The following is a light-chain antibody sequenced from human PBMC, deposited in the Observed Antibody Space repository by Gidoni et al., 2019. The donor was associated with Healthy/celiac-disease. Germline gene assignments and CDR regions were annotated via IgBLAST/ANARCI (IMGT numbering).Light chain of an antibody. CDR2: DAS. CDR3: QQRSNWPLLT. J-gene: IGKJ4*01. Sequence: EIVFTQSPATLSLSPGERATLSCRSSQSVSSYLAWYQQKPGQAPRLLIYDASNRATGIPARFSGSGSGTDFTITISSLEPEDFAVYYCQQRSNWPLLTFGGGTKVEIK. V-gene: IGKV3-11*01. CDR1: QSVSSY.